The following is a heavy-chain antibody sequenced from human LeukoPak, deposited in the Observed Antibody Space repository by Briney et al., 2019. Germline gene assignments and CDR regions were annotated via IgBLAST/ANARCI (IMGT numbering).Heavy chain of an antibody. Sequence: SEILSLTCTVSGGSISSYYWNWIRQPPGKGLEWIGYISYSGNTNYNPSLKSRVTISVDTSKNQFSLKLSSVTAADTAVYFCATYTIAAGGYYYYGMDVWGQGTTVTVSS. CDR1: GGSISSYY. D-gene: IGHD6-13*01. J-gene: IGHJ6*02. CDR3: ATYTIAAGGYYYYGMDV. CDR2: ISYSGNT. V-gene: IGHV4-59*08.